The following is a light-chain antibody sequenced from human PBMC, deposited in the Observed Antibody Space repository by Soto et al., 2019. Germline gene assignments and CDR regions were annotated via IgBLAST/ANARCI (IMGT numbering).Light chain of an antibody. CDR1: SSDVGTYNL. CDR3: CSYASDNTWV. CDR2: EGS. J-gene: IGLJ3*02. Sequence: QSVLTQPASVFGSPGQSITISCTGTSSDVGTYNLVSWYQQHPGKAPQLMIYEGSKRPSGVSNRFSGSKSGNTASLTISGLQAEDEADYYCCSYASDNTWVFGGGTKVTVL. V-gene: IGLV2-23*01.